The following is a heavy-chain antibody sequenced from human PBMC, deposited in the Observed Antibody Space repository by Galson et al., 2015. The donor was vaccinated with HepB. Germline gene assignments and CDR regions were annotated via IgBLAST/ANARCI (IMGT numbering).Heavy chain of an antibody. CDR3: ARGGVLGYYQSMN. V-gene: IGHV3-21*01. Sequence: SLRLSCAASGFTFSIYSMNWVRQAPGRGLEWVSSISSNSSYRYYADSVKGRFTISRDNAKNSLYLQMNSLRAEDTAGYYCARGGVLGYYQSMNWGQETLVTVSS. CDR2: ISSNSSYR. CDR1: GFTFSIYS. J-gene: IGHJ4*02. D-gene: IGHD2-15*01.